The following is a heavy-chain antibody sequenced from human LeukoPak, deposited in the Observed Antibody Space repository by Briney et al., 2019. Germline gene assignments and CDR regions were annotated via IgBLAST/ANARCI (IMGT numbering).Heavy chain of an antibody. Sequence: SETLSLTCAVSGYSITSSSWWGWIRQPPGKGLEWIGYIYHSGTTYYNPSLQSRVTMSVDTSKNQFSLKLSSVTAVDTAVHYCARKENVYYYFDYWGQGTLVTVSS. CDR3: ARKENVYYYFDY. D-gene: IGHD3-10*01. CDR1: GYSITSSSW. CDR2: IYHSGTT. J-gene: IGHJ4*02. V-gene: IGHV4-28*01.